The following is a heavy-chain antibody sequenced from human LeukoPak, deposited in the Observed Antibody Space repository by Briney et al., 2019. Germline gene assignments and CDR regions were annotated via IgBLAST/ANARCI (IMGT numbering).Heavy chain of an antibody. J-gene: IGHJ4*02. CDR1: GYTFTSYG. CDR3: ARAKKLMVRGVVYYFDY. CDR2: ISAYNGNT. D-gene: IGHD3-10*01. V-gene: IGHV1-18*01. Sequence: ASVKVSCKASGYTFTSYGISWVRQAPGQGLEWMGWISAYNGNTNYAQKLQGRVTITRNTSISTAYMELSSLRSEDTAVYYCARAKKLMVRGVVYYFDYWGQGTLVTVSS.